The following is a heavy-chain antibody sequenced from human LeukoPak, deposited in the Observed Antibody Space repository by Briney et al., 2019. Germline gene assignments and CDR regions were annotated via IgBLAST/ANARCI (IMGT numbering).Heavy chain of an antibody. Sequence: GESLKISCKGSGYSFTSYWIGWVRQMPGKGLEWMGIVYPGDSDTRYSPSFQGQVTISADKSIGTAYLQWSSLKASDTAMYYCAVTTIFGVVITHDAFDIWGQGTMVTVSS. D-gene: IGHD3-3*01. CDR2: VYPGDSDT. CDR3: AVTTIFGVVITHDAFDI. CDR1: GYSFTSYW. V-gene: IGHV5-51*01. J-gene: IGHJ3*02.